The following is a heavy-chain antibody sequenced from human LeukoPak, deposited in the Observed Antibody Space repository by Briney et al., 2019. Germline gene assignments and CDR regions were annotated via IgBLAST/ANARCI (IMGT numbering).Heavy chain of an antibody. Sequence: GGSLRLSCAASGFTFSNYGMHWVRQAPGKGLEWVAFIRYDGSNKYYADSVKGRFTISRDNSKNTLYLQMNSLRAEDTAVYYCARDLTYYDYVWGSYRYNSIDYWGQGTLVTVSS. CDR3: ARDLTYYDYVWGSYRYNSIDY. CDR2: IRYDGSNK. CDR1: GFTFSNYG. V-gene: IGHV3-30*02. D-gene: IGHD3-16*02. J-gene: IGHJ4*02.